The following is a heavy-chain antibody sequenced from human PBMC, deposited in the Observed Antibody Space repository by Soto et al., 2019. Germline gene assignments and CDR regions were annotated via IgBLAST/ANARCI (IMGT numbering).Heavy chain of an antibody. CDR2: IYSGGYT. J-gene: IGHJ4*02. CDR1: GFTVSNNY. Sequence: EVQLVESGGGLIQPGGSLRLSCAVSGFTVSNNYMSWVRQAPGKGLEGVSVIYSGGYTAYGDSVKGRFTISRDNSKNTQNLQKTRRGADGAAVYYRGPPPGGEGYWGQGTLVTVSS. CDR3: GPPPGGEGY. V-gene: IGHV3-53*01. D-gene: IGHD3-16*01.